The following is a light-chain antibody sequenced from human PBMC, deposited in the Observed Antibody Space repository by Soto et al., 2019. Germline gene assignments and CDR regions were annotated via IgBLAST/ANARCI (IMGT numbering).Light chain of an antibody. CDR2: EVT. CDR1: SSDVGGYNF. V-gene: IGLV2-14*01. CDR3: SSYTSGSTLVV. J-gene: IGLJ2*01. Sequence: QSVLTQPASVSGSPGQSITISCTGTSSDVGGYNFVSWYQQHPGKAPKLMIYEVTNRPSGVSNRFSGSKSGNTASLTISGLQAEDEGDYYCSSYTSGSTLVVFGGGTKLTVL.